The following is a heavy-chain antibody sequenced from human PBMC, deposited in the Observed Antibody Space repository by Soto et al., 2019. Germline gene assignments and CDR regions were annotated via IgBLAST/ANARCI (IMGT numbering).Heavy chain of an antibody. CDR3: TTGSVEGF. J-gene: IGHJ6*02. Sequence: EVQLVDSGGGLVKPGGSLRLSCAASGFSVTNAWMNWVRQAPGKGLEWVGRVYTSAEGGATNYAAPVKGRFSISRDDSKNTVYLQMNRLMTEDTAVYYCTTGSVEGFWGQGTTVPVSS. V-gene: IGHV3-15*07. CDR1: GFSVTNAW. D-gene: IGHD2-15*01. CDR2: VYTSAEGGAT.